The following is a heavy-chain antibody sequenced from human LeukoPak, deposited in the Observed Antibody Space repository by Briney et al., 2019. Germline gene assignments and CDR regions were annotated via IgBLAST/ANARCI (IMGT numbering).Heavy chain of an antibody. D-gene: IGHD3-10*01. V-gene: IGHV1-2*02. CDR1: GYTFTGCY. CDR2: INPNSGGT. J-gene: IGHJ6*03. Sequence: GASVKVSCKASGYTFTGCYMHWVRQAPGQGLEWMGWINPNSGGTNYAQKFQGRVTMTRDTSISTAYMELSRLRSDDTAVYYCERVGWFGELLLGYYYMDVWGKGTTVTISS. CDR3: ERVGWFGELLLGYYYMDV.